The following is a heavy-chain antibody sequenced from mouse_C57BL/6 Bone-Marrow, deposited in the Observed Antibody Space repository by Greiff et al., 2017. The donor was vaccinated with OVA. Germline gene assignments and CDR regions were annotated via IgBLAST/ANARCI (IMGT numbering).Heavy chain of an antibody. CDR3: ARDDGNGHARDY. CDR2: SRNKANDYTT. V-gene: IGHV7-1*01. Sequence: EVKLVESGGGLVQSGRSLRLSCATSGFTFSDFYMEWVRQAPGKGLEWIAASRNKANDYTTEYSASVKGRFIVSRDTSQSILYLQMNDLRAEDTAIYYCARDDGNGHARDYWGQGTSVTVSS. D-gene: IGHD2-1*01. CDR1: GFTFSDFY. J-gene: IGHJ4*01.